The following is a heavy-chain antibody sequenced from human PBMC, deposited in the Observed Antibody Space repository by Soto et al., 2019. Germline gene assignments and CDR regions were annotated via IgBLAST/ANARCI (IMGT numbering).Heavy chain of an antibody. D-gene: IGHD2-15*01. V-gene: IGHV4-59*01. CDR1: GGSISSYY. CDR3: ARLEEYCSGGSCPSQFDY. Sequence: PSETLSLTCTVSGGSISSYYWSWIRQPPGKGLEWIGYIYYSGSTNYNPSLKSRVTISVDTSKNQFSLKLSSVTAADTAVYYCARLEEYCSGGSCPSQFDYWGQGTLVTVSS. J-gene: IGHJ4*02. CDR2: IYYSGST.